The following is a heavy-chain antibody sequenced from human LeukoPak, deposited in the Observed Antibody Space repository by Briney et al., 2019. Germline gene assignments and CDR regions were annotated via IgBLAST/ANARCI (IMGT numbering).Heavy chain of an antibody. CDR1: GYTFTSYG. CDR2: INPNSGGT. CDR3: ASQGYCSSTSCYGAFDI. D-gene: IGHD2-2*01. Sequence: ASVKVSCKASGYTFTSYGISWVRRAPGQGLEWMGWINPNSGGTNYAQKFQGRVTMTRDTSISTAYMELSRLRSDDTAVYYCASQGYCSSTSCYGAFDIWGQGTMVTVSS. V-gene: IGHV1-2*02. J-gene: IGHJ3*02.